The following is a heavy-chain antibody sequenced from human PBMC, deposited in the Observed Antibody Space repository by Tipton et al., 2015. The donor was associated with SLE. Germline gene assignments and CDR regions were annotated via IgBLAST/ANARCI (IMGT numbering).Heavy chain of an antibody. CDR3: ARGMVTWRGAILGVDV. CDR2: IFFTGST. J-gene: IGHJ6*02. D-gene: IGHD2-21*02. V-gene: IGHV4-59*08. Sequence: TLSLTCTVSGGSISGYYWSWIRQPPGKGLEWIGFIFFTGSTDYNPSLQSRVTISVDPAKNQFSLRLTSVTAADTAVYYCARGMVTWRGAILGVDVWGQGTTVNVSS. CDR1: GGSISGYY.